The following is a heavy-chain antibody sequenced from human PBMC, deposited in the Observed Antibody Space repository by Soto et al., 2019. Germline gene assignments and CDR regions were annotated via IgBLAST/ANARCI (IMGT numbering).Heavy chain of an antibody. J-gene: IGHJ1*01. Sequence: QVQLVESGGGVVQPGRSLRLSCAASGFTFSSYGMHWVRQAPGKGLEWVAVISYDGSNKYYADSVKGRFTISRDNSKNTLYLQMNSLRAEDMAVYYCAKSVGTHQWLVHFQHWGQGTLVTVSS. V-gene: IGHV3-30*18. D-gene: IGHD6-19*01. CDR3: AKSVGTHQWLVHFQH. CDR1: GFTFSSYG. CDR2: ISYDGSNK.